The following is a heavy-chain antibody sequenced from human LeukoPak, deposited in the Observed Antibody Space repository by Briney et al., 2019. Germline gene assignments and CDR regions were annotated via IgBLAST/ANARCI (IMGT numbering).Heavy chain of an antibody. D-gene: IGHD6-13*01. J-gene: IGHJ4*02. CDR1: GGSISSYY. V-gene: IGHV4-59*01. Sequence: SETLSLTCAVSGGSISSYYWSWIRQPPGKGLEWIGYIYYSGSTNYNPSLKSRVTISVDTSKNQFSLKLSSVTAADTAVYYCASGRAYSSGWYAFDYWGQGTLVTVSS. CDR2: IYYSGST. CDR3: ASGRAYSSGWYAFDY.